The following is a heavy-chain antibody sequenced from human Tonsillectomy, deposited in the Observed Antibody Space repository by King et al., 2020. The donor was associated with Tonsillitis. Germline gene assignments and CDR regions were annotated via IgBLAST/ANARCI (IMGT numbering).Heavy chain of an antibody. CDR2: ISGSGGST. CDR1: GFTFSSYA. CDR3: AKVGYCSSTSCRDILTGSDAFDI. J-gene: IGHJ3*02. V-gene: IGHV3-23*01. Sequence: VQSGGSLRLSCAASGFTFSSYAMSWVRQAPGKGLEWVSAISGSGGSTYYADSVKGRFTISRDNSKNTLYLQMNSLRAEDTAVYYCAKVGYCSSTSCRDILTGSDAFDIWGQGTMVTVSS. D-gene: IGHD2-2*01.